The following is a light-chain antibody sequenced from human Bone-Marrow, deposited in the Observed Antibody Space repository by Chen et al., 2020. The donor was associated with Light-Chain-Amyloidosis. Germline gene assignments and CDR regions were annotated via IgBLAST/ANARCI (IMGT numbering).Light chain of an antibody. V-gene: IGLV2-18*02. CDR1: SSDVGSYNR. Sequence: QSALTQPPSVSGSPGQSVTISCTGTSSDVGSYNRVSWYQQPPGTAPKRMIYEVSNRPSGVPDRFSGSKSGNTASLTISGLHAEDEADYYCSSYTSSSTFVFGGGTKLTVL. CDR3: SSYTSSSTFV. J-gene: IGLJ3*02. CDR2: EVS.